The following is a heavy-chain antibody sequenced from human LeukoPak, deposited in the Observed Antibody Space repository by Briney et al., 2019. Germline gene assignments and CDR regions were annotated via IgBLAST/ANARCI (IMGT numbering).Heavy chain of an antibody. CDR3: ARLRYFDLDFDY. Sequence: SETLSLTCTVSGGSISSYYWNWIRQPPGKGLEWIGYIYYSGRTNYNPSLKSRVTMSVDTSKNQFSLKVSSVTAADTAVYYCARLRYFDLDFDYWGQGTLVTVSS. V-gene: IGHV4-59*01. J-gene: IGHJ4*02. CDR2: IYYSGRT. CDR1: GGSISSYY. D-gene: IGHD3-9*01.